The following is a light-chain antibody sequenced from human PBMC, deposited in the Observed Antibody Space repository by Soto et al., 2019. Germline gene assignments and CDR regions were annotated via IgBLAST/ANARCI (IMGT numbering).Light chain of an antibody. CDR3: QQYGRSPGT. J-gene: IGKJ1*01. CDR1: QGVSNSY. CDR2: DAS. Sequence: TQSPATLSVIRWELATLSWGASQGVSNSYLAWYQHKPGQAPRLLIYDASSWATGTPHRFSGSGSGTDFTLTISRLEPEDFAVYYCQQYGRSPGTFGQGTKVDIK. V-gene: IGKV3D-20*01.